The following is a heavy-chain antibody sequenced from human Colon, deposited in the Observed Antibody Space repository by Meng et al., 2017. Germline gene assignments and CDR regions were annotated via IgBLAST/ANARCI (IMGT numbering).Heavy chain of an antibody. CDR1: SGSISSSNW. D-gene: IGHD3-9*01. V-gene: IGHV4-4*02. Sequence: AQRQESGPGLVRRSGTLSLPAVASSGSISSSNWWSWVRQPPGKGLEWIGEISQSGTTYYNPSLKSRVTITGDWSKNQFSLNLNSVTAADTALYYCVRQGMTSYSWGYWGQGTLVTVSS. CDR2: ISQSGTT. J-gene: IGHJ4*02. CDR3: VRQGMTSYSWGY.